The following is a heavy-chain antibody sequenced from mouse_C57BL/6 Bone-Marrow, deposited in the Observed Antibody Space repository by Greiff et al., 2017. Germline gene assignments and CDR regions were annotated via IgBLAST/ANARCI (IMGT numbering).Heavy chain of an antibody. CDR2: INPNNGGT. Sequence: VQLKQSGPELVKPGASVKIPCKASGYTFTDYNMDWVKQSHGKSLEWIGDINPNNGGTIYNQKFKGKATLTVDKSSSTAYMGLRSLTSEDAAVYYCARGAVVAHWYFDVWGTGTTVTVSS. V-gene: IGHV1-18*01. D-gene: IGHD1-1*01. CDR3: ARGAVVAHWYFDV. J-gene: IGHJ1*03. CDR1: GYTFTDYN.